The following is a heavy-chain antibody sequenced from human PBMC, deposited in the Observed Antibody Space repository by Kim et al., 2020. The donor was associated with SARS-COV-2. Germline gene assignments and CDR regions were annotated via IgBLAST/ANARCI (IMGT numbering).Heavy chain of an antibody. V-gene: IGHV3-7*01. CDR3: ARDGDLYSSGKDAFDI. CDR1: GFTFSSYW. CDR2: IKQDGNQK. Sequence: GGSLRLSCAASGFTFSSYWMTWVRQAPGKGLEGVANIKQDGNQKYYVDSVKGRFTISRDNAKNSLYLQMNSLRAEDTAVYYCARDGDLYSSGKDAFDIWGKGTMVTVSS. J-gene: IGHJ3*02. D-gene: IGHD6-19*01.